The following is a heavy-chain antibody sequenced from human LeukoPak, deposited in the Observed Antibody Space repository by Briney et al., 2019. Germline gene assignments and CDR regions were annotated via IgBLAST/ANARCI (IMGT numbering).Heavy chain of an antibody. CDR3: ARDPGDAFDI. Sequence: PSETLSLTCTVSGGSISSGDYYWSWIRQPPGKGLEWIGYIYYSGSTYYNPSLKSRITISVDTSNTQFSLKLSSVTAADTAMYYCARDPGDAFDIWGQGTMVTVSS. CDR2: IYYSGST. V-gene: IGHV4-30-4*08. J-gene: IGHJ3*02. CDR1: GGSISSGDYY.